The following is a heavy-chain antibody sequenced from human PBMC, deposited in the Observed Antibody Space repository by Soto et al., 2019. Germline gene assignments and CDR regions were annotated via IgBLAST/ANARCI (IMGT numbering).Heavy chain of an antibody. CDR2: ISYDGSNK. V-gene: IGHV3-30*18. D-gene: IGHD4-17*01. J-gene: IGHJ3*02. CDR1: GFTFSSYG. Sequence: GGSLRLSCAASGFTFSSYGMHWVRQAPGKGLEWVAVISYDGSNKYYADSVKGRFTISRDNSKNTLYLQMNSLRAEDTAVYYCEKDLAHGGGPDDGGDAFDIWGQGTMVTVSS. CDR3: EKDLAHGGGPDDGGDAFDI.